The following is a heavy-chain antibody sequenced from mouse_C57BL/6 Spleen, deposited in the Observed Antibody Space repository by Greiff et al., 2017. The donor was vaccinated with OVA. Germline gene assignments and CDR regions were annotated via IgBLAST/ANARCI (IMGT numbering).Heavy chain of an antibody. CDR3: ARGGYDYDEDYAMDY. D-gene: IGHD2-4*01. CDR1: GFTFTDYY. CDR2: IRNKANGYTT. Sequence: EVMLVESGGGLVQPGGSLSLSCAASGFTFTDYYMSWVRQPPGKALEWLGFIRNKANGYTTEYSASVKGRFTISRDNSQSILYLQMNALRAEDSATYYCARGGYDYDEDYAMDYWGQGTSVTVSS. J-gene: IGHJ4*01. V-gene: IGHV7-3*01.